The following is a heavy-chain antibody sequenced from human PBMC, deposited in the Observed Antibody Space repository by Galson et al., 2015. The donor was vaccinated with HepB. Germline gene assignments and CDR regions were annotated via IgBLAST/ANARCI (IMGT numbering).Heavy chain of an antibody. V-gene: IGHV3-21*01. CDR3: ARDHGDYYGMDV. Sequence: SLRLSCAASGFTFSSYNMNWVRQAPGKGLEWVSSITSRSSYMYYADSVKGRFTITRDNAKNSLYLQINSLRAKDTAVYYCARDHGDYYGMDVWGQGTTVTVSS. D-gene: IGHD4-17*01. CDR2: ITSRSSYM. J-gene: IGHJ6*02. CDR1: GFTFSSYN.